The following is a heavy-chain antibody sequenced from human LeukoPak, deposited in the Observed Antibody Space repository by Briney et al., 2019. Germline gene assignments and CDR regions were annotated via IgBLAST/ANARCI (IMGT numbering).Heavy chain of an antibody. CDR3: ARDRRLTIFGVVTPYYYYMDV. D-gene: IGHD3-3*01. Sequence: ASVKVSCKASGYTFTSSGISWVRQAPGQGLEWMGWISAYNGNTNYAQKLQGRVTMTTDTSTSTAYMELRSLRSDDTAVYYCARDRRLTIFGVVTPYYYYMDVWGKGTTVTVSS. J-gene: IGHJ6*03. CDR2: ISAYNGNT. CDR1: GYTFTSSG. V-gene: IGHV1-18*01.